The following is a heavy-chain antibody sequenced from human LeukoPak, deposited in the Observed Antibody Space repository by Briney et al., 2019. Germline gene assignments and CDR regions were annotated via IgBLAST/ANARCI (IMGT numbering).Heavy chain of an antibody. CDR2: IIGGGRGAT. CDR3: AELNGRINWFDP. CDR1: GFTFDTYD. J-gene: IGHJ5*02. V-gene: IGHV3-23*01. D-gene: IGHD1-1*01. Sequence: PGGSLGLSCTASGFTFDTYDMSWVRQALGKGLEWVATIIGGGRGATYYADSVRGRFTLSRDRSKKTLSLQMNRLRVGDTGIYYCAELNGRINWFDPWGQGTLVTVSS.